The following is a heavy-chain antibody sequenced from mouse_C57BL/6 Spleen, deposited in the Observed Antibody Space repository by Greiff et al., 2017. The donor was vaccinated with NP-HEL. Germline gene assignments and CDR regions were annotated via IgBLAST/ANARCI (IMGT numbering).Heavy chain of an antibody. Sequence: VQLQQPGAELVMPGASVKLSCKASGYTFTSYWMHWVKQRPGQGLEWIGEIDPSDSYTNYNQKFKGKSTLTVDKSSSTAYMQLSSLTSEDSAVYYCARGGCYFDVWGTGTTVTVSS. CDR3: ARGGCYFDV. CDR1: GYTFTSYW. V-gene: IGHV1-69*01. J-gene: IGHJ1*03. CDR2: IDPSDSYT.